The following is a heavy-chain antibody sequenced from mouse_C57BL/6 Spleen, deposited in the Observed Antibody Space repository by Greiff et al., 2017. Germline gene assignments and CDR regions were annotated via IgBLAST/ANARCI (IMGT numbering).Heavy chain of an antibody. J-gene: IGHJ2*01. Sequence: SGAELVRPGASVTLSCKASGYTFTDYEMHWVKQTPLHGLEWIGAIDPETGGTAYNQKFKGKAILTADKSSSTAYMELRSLTSEDSAVYYCTRKGPPGPYYFDYWGQGTTLTVSS. CDR1: GYTFTDYE. V-gene: IGHV1-15*01. CDR2: IDPETGGT. CDR3: TRKGPPGPYYFDY. D-gene: IGHD3-3*01.